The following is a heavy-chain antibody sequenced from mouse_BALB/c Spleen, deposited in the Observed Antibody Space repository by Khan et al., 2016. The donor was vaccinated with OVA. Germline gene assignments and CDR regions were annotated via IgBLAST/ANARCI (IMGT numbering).Heavy chain of an antibody. J-gene: IGHJ2*01. CDR3: ARICGGDFDY. V-gene: IGHV3-2*02. CDR2: ISYSGNT. CDR1: GYSITSDYA. Sequence: VQLKQSGPGLVKPSQSLSLTCTVTGYSITSDYAWNWIRQFPGNKLEWLGFISYSGNTTYNPSLKSRISITRDTSKNQFFLQLNSVTTEDTATYYCARICGGDFDYWGQGTTLTVSS.